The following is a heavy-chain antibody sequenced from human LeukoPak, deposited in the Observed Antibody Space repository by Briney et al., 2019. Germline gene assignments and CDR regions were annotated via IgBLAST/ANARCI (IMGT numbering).Heavy chain of an antibody. Sequence: GGSLRLSCAASGFTFSTFAMNWVRQAPGKGLKWVSVITDSGGKTYYADSVKGRFIISRDNSQNTLYLQMNSLRVEDTAVYYCANRAWLDSWGQGTLVTVSS. V-gene: IGHV3-23*01. CDR2: ITDSGGKT. CDR3: ANRAWLDS. J-gene: IGHJ4*02. CDR1: GFTFSTFA. D-gene: IGHD5-12*01.